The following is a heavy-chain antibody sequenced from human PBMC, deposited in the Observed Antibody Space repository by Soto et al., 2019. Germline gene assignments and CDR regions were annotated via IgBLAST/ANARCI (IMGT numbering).Heavy chain of an antibody. CDR2: IIPIFGTA. CDR3: ARHPVSGSYAYSYGMDV. D-gene: IGHD1-26*01. Sequence: QVQLVQSGAEVKKPGSSVKVSCKASGGTFSSYAISWVRQAPGQGLEWMGGIIPIFGTANYAQKFQGRVTITADESTSTANMELSSLRSEDTAVYYCARHPVSGSYAYSYGMDVWGQGTTVTVSS. CDR1: GGTFSSYA. V-gene: IGHV1-69*12. J-gene: IGHJ6*02.